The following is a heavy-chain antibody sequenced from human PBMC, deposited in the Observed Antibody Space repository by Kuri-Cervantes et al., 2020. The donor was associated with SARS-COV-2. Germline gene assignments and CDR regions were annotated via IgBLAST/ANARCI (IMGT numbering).Heavy chain of an antibody. Sequence: GSLRLSCAVYGGSFSGYYWSWIRQPPGKGLEWIGEINHSGSTNYNPSLKSRVTISVDTSKNQFSLKLSSVTAADTAVYYCARGGYSGYEGWSDPWGQGTLVTVSS. CDR1: GGSFSGYY. J-gene: IGHJ5*02. CDR2: INHSGST. D-gene: IGHD5-12*01. CDR3: ARGGYSGYEGWSDP. V-gene: IGHV4-34*01.